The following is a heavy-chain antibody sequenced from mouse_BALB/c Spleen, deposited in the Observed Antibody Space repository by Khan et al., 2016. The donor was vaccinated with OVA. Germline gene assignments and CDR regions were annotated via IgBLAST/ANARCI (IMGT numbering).Heavy chain of an antibody. CDR2: INPRSGYT. J-gene: IGHJ4*01. D-gene: IGHD2-14*01. Sequence: QVQLQQSGAELARPGASVRMSCKASGYTFTSNTMHWVKQRPGQGLEWIGYINPRSGYTNYNQNFKDKATLTADKSSSTAYMQLSSLTSEDSAVYYGARRTTGYTMDYWSKGTSVTVSS. CDR3: ARRTTGYTMDY. CDR1: GYTFTSNT. V-gene: IGHV1-4*01.